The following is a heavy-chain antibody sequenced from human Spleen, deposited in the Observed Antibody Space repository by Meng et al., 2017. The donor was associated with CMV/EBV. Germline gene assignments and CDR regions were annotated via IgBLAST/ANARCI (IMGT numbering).Heavy chain of an antibody. V-gene: IGHV1-8*01. J-gene: IGHJ4*02. CDR1: GYTFNSYD. Sequence: CNASGYTFNSYDINWVRQATGQGLEWMGWMNPHSGNTGYARDFQGRVTMTRDTSINTAYMELSSLRFEDTAIYYCASGAFISRCFAYWGQGSLVTVSS. CDR2: MNPHSGNT. D-gene: IGHD6-13*01. CDR3: ASGAFISRCFAY.